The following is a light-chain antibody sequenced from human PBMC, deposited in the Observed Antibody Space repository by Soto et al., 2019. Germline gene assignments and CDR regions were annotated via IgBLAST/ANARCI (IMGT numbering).Light chain of an antibody. CDR2: AVS. CDR1: SSDIGSYDH. CDR3: ISYTETQSTG. J-gene: IGLJ1*01. Sequence: QSVLTQPASVSGSPGQSITISCSGTSSDIGSYDHVAWYQQFPGKSPKLIIYAVSDRPSGVSDRFSGSKSGISASLTISGLQTEDEADYYCISYTETQSTGFATGPKANVL. V-gene: IGLV2-14*03.